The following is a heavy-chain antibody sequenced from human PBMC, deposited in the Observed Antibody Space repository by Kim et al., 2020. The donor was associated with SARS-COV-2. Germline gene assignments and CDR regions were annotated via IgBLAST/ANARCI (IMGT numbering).Heavy chain of an antibody. J-gene: IGHJ5*02. Sequence: SETLSLTCTVSGGSISSYYWSWIRQPPGKGLEWIGYIYYSGSTNYNPSLKSRVTISVDTSKNQFSLKLSSVTAADTAVYYCARARITMVQGVITNWFDPWGQGTLVTVSS. CDR1: GGSISSYY. CDR2: IYYSGST. V-gene: IGHV4-59*13. CDR3: ARARITMVQGVITNWFDP. D-gene: IGHD3-10*01.